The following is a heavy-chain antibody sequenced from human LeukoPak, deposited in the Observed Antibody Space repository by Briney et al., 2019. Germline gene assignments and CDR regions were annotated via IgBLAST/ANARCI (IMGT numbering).Heavy chain of an antibody. D-gene: IGHD2-2*01. V-gene: IGHV5-51*01. CDR1: GYSFTTYW. J-gene: IGHJ4*02. Sequence: GESLKISCKASGYSFTTYWIGWVRHMPGKGLEWMGIIYPGDSDARYSPSFQGQVTISADKSINTAYLQWSSLKASDTAMYYCARRQGCSSTSCPPDYWGQGTLVTVSP. CDR2: IYPGDSDA. CDR3: ARRQGCSSTSCPPDY.